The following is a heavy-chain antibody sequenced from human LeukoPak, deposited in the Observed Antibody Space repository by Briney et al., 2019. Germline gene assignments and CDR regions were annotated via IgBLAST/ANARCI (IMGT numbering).Heavy chain of an antibody. CDR2: INHSGST. D-gene: IGHD3-22*01. J-gene: IGHJ4*02. CDR1: GGSFSGYY. CDR3: ARVRRYDSSGYYYNY. V-gene: IGHV4-34*01. Sequence: SETLSLTCAVYGGSFSGYYWSWIRQPPGKGLEWIGEINHSGSTNYNPSLKSRVTISVDTSKNQFSLKLSSVTAADTAVYYCARVRRYDSSGYYYNYWGQGTLVTVSS.